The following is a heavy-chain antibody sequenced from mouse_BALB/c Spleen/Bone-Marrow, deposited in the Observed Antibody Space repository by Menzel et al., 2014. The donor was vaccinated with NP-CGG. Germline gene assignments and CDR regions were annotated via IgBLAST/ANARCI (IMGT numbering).Heavy chain of an antibody. CDR2: INPYNSDA. D-gene: IGHD2-1*01. V-gene: IGHV1-37*01. CDR1: GYSFTGYL. J-gene: IGHJ2*01. CDR3: GRSVYGSFDS. Sequence: EVKLVESGPELVRPGTSVKISCKASGYSFTGYLMNWVKQSHGKSLEWIGRINPYNSDAFYNPKFKGNATLTVDKSSSTAHMDLLSLTSEDSAVYYCGRSVYGSFDSWGQGTTLTVSS.